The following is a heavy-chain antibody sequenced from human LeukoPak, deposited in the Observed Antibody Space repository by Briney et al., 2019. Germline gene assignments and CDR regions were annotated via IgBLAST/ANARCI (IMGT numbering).Heavy chain of an antibody. V-gene: IGHV1-18*01. J-gene: IGHJ3*02. CDR1: GYTFTSYG. Sequence: GASVSVSCKASGYTFTSYGISWVRQAPGQGREWMGWISAYNGNTNYAQKLQGRVTMTTDTSTSTAYMELRSLRSDDTAVYYCARGPRIVGATDAFDIWGQGTMVTVSS. CDR2: ISAYNGNT. D-gene: IGHD1-26*01. CDR3: ARGPRIVGATDAFDI.